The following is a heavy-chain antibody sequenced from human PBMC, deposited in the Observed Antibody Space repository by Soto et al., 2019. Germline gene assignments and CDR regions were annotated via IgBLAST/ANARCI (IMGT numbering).Heavy chain of an antibody. CDR2: ISKNGDNQ. J-gene: IGHJ3*01. Sequence: VGSLRLSCATSGFSFNIFGMHWVRQAPGKALEWVGLISKNGDNQYYGDSAKGRFIISRDNPKNSLYLQLHSLRPDDTAVYYCAKDAYNAAFDVWGQGTMVTVS. CDR1: GFSFNIFG. D-gene: IGHD1-1*01. V-gene: IGHV3-30*18. CDR3: AKDAYNAAFDV.